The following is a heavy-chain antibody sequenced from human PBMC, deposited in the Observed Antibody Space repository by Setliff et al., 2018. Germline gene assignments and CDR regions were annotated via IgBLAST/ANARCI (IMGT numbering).Heavy chain of an antibody. CDR2: IYPGDSDT. CDR1: GYSFTSYW. D-gene: IGHD3-22*01. V-gene: IGHV5-51*01. CDR3: ARQFYYASSGTGAFDI. Sequence: GESLKISCKGSGYSFTSYWIGWVRQMPGKGLEWMGIIYPGDSDTRYSPSFQGPVTISADQSLRPAYLQWSSLPASATAMYYCARQFYYASSGTGAFDIWGQGTMVTVSS. J-gene: IGHJ3*02.